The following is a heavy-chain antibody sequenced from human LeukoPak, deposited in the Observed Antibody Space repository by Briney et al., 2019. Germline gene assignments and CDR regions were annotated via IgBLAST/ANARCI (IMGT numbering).Heavy chain of an antibody. V-gene: IGHV1-8*02. CDR2: MNPNSGNT. J-gene: IGHJ2*01. CDR1: GYTFSGYY. D-gene: IGHD3-10*01. Sequence: ASVKVSCKASGYTFSGYYMHWVRQATGQGLEWMGWMNPNSGNTGYAQKFQGRVTMTRNTSISTAYMELSSLRSEDTAVYYCARVGWFGDWYFDLWGRGTLVTVSS. CDR3: ARVGWFGDWYFDL.